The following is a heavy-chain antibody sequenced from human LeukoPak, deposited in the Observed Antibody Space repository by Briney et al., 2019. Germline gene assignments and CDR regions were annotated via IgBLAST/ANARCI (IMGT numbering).Heavy chain of an antibody. CDR2: INPNSGGT. CDR1: GYTFTGYY. CDR3: ARELGAYCSGGSCYSNWFDP. V-gene: IGHV1-2*02. D-gene: IGHD2-15*01. J-gene: IGHJ5*02. Sequence: ASVKVSCKASGYTFTGYYMHWVRQAPGQGLEWMGWINPNSGGTNYAQKLQGRVTMTTDTSTSTAYMELRSLRSDDTAVYYCARELGAYCSGGSCYSNWFDPWGQGTLVTVSS.